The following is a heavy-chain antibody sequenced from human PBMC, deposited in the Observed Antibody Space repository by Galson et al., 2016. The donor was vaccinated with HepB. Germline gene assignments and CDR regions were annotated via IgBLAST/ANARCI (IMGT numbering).Heavy chain of an antibody. V-gene: IGHV3-21*01. CDR3: ARDSATVSPEIRDYFAY. D-gene: IGHD4-11*01. CDR1: GFTFSTYS. Sequence: SLRLSCAASGFTFSTYSMNWVRQAPGKGLEWVSFISITSGYKYYADSLKGRVTISRDNAKNSLYLQMNSLRAEDTAVYYCARDSATVSPEIRDYFAYWGQGTLVTVSS. J-gene: IGHJ4*02. CDR2: ISITSGYK.